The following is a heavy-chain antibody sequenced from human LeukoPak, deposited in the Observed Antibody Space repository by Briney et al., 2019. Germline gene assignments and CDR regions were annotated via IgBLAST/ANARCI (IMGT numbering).Heavy chain of an antibody. V-gene: IGHV3-21*01. J-gene: IGHJ3*02. CDR2: ISSSSSYI. D-gene: IGHD2-2*01. Sequence: GGSLRLSCAASGFTFSSYSMNWVRQAPGKGLEWVSSISSSSSYIYYADSVKGRFTISRDNAKNSLYLQMNSLRAEDTAVYYCASPPEVVPAAMAGDAFDIWGQGTMVTVPS. CDR1: GFTFSSYS. CDR3: ASPPEVVPAAMAGDAFDI.